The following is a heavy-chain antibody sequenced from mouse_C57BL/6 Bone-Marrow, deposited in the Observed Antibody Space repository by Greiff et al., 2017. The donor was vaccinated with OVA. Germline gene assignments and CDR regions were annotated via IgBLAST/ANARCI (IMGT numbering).Heavy chain of an antibody. V-gene: IGHV1-58*01. D-gene: IGHD1-1*01. CDR2: IYIGNGYT. Sequence: DVKLQESGAELVRPGSSVKMSCKTSGYTFTSYGINWVKQRPGQGLEWIGYIYIGNGYTEYNEKFKGKATLTSDTSSSTAYMQLSSLTSEDSAIYFCARTDYYGSYWYFDVWGTGTTVTVSS. CDR3: ARTDYYGSYWYFDV. J-gene: IGHJ1*03. CDR1: GYTFTSYG.